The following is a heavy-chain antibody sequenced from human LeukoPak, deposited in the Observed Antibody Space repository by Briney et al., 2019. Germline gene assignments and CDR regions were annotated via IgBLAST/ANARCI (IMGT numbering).Heavy chain of an antibody. CDR2: ISAYNGNT. CDR1: GYTFTSYG. V-gene: IGHV1-18*01. D-gene: IGHD3-10*01. CDR3: ARDRWITMVRGVTNWFDP. J-gene: IGHJ5*02. Sequence: GASVKVSCKASGYTFTSYGISWVRQAPGQGLEWMGWISAYNGNTNYAQKLQGRVTMTTDTSTSTAYMELRSLRSDDTAVYYCARDRWITMVRGVTNWFDPWGQGTLVTVSS.